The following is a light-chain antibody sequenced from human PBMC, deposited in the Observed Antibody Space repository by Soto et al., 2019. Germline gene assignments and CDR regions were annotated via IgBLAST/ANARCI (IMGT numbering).Light chain of an antibody. CDR2: KNN. CDR3: PAGDNNRGGRV. V-gene: IGLV1-47*01. Sequence: QSVLTQPPSASGTPGQRVTISCSGSSSNIGSRFVYWYQQLPGTAPRFLISKNNQRPSGVPDRFSGSKSGTSASLAISGLGSEDGVFYYCPAGDNNRGGRVIGGGPNLTVL. J-gene: IGLJ3*02. CDR1: SSNIGSRF.